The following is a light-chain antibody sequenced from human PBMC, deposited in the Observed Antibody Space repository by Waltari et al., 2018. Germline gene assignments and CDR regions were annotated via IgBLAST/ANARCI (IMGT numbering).Light chain of an antibody. CDR1: SSDVGNYNY. CDR2: EVS. CDR3: SSYAGSNNVI. J-gene: IGLJ2*01. V-gene: IGLV2-8*01. Sequence: QSALTQPPSASGSPGQSVTISCPGTSSDVGNYNYVSWYQQYPGKAPKLMIYEVSKRPSGVPDRFSGSKAGNTASLTVSGLQAEDEADYYCSSYAGSNNVIFGGGTKLTVL.